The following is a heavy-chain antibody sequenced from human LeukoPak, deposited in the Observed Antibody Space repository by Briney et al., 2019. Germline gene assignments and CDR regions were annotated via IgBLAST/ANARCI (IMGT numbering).Heavy chain of an antibody. CDR2: LNPSDGYT. D-gene: IGHD3-16*01. V-gene: IGHV1-46*01. CDR3: AKDRGGSYTFYI. Sequence: ASVKVSCKASGYTFTSFHMHWVRQAPGQGLEWMGILNPSDGYTNSAQKFQGRVTITRDTSMSTVFMELRSLRSEDTAVYYCAKDRGGSYTFYIWGQGTMVTVSS. J-gene: IGHJ3*02. CDR1: GYTFTSFH.